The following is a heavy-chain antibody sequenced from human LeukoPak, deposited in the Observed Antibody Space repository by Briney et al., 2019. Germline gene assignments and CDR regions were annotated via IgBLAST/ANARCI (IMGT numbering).Heavy chain of an antibody. Sequence: ASVKVSCTVSGYTLTELSMHWVRQAPGKGLEWMGGFDPEDGETIYAQKFQGRVTMTEDTSTDTAYMELSSLRSEDTAVYYCATERVVDTAMVTRRWWFDPWGQGTLVTVSS. CDR1: GYTLTELS. CDR2: FDPEDGET. D-gene: IGHD5-18*01. V-gene: IGHV1-24*01. J-gene: IGHJ5*02. CDR3: ATERVVDTAMVTRRWWFDP.